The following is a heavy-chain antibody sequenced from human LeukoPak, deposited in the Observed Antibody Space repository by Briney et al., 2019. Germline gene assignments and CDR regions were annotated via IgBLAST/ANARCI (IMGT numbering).Heavy chain of an antibody. CDR3: ARGNLGGYYDILTGYSTYYYYYMDV. Sequence: ASVEVSCKASGYTFTGYYMHWVRQAPGQGLEWMGWINPNSGGTNYAQKFQGRVTMTRDTSISTAYMELSRLRSDDTAVYYCARGNLGGYYDILTGYSTYYYYYMDVWGKGTTVTISS. CDR2: INPNSGGT. J-gene: IGHJ6*03. CDR1: GYTFTGYY. D-gene: IGHD3-9*01. V-gene: IGHV1-2*02.